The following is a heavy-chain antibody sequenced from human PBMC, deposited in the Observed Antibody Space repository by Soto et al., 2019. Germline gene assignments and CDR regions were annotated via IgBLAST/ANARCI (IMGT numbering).Heavy chain of an antibody. D-gene: IGHD6-19*01. V-gene: IGHV1-24*01. J-gene: IGHJ4*02. CDR1: GYTLTELS. CDR3: ATPGYSSGWLAGDFDY. Sequence: GASVKVSCKVSGYTLTELSMHWVRQAPGKGLEWMGGFDPEDGETIYAQKFQGRVTMTEDTSTDTAYMELSSLRSEDTAVYYCATPGYSSGWLAGDFDYWGQGTLVTVSS. CDR2: FDPEDGET.